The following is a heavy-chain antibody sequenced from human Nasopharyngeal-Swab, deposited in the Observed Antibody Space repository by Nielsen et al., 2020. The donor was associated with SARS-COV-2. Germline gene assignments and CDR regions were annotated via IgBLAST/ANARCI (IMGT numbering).Heavy chain of an antibody. CDR3: AKALRGDAFDI. CDR2: MDSDGSTI. CDR1: GFTFSSYW. Sequence: GESLKISCAASGFTFSSYWMSWVRQAPGKGLVWVSRMDSDGSTINYADSVKGRFTISRDNSKNTLYLQMNSLRAEDTAVYYCAKALRGDAFDIWGQGTMVTVSS. V-gene: IGHV3-74*01. J-gene: IGHJ3*02.